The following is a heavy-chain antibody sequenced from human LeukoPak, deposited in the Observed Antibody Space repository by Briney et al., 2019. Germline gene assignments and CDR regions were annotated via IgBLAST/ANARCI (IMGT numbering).Heavy chain of an antibody. J-gene: IGHJ4*02. CDR1: GFTFSDYY. CDR3: ARDRLRIFGVVTYMFDY. Sequence: PGGSLRLSCAASGFTFSDYYMSWIRQAPGKGLEWVSYISSSGSTIYYADSVKGRFTISRDNAKNSRYLQMNSLRAEDTAVYYCARDRLRIFGVVTYMFDYWGQGTLVTVSS. V-gene: IGHV3-11*01. CDR2: ISSSGSTI. D-gene: IGHD3-3*01.